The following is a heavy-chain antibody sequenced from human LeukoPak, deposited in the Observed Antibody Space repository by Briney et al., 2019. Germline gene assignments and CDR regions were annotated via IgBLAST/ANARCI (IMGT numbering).Heavy chain of an antibody. CDR2: INPNSGGT. D-gene: IGHD2-2*01. Sequence: GGSVKVSCKASGYTFTGYYMHWVRQAPGQGLEWMGWINPNSGGTNYAQKFQGRVTMTSDTSISTAYMELSRLRADDTAVYYCARGRDIVVGYWGQGTLVTVSS. CDR3: ARGRDIVVGY. CDR1: GYTFTGYY. V-gene: IGHV1-2*02. J-gene: IGHJ4*02.